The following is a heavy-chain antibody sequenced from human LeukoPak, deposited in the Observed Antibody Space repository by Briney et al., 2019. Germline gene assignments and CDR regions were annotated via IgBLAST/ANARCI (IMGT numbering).Heavy chain of an antibody. CDR2: ISSSGSTI. CDR1: GFTFSDYY. D-gene: IGHD1-14*01. V-gene: IGHV3-11*01. Sequence: GGSLRLSCAASGFTFSDYYMSWIRQDPGKGLEWVSYISSSGSTIYYADSVKGRFTISRDNAKNSLYLQMNSLRAENTAVYYCARGLRTSYFDYWGQGTLVTVSS. J-gene: IGHJ4*02. CDR3: ARGLRTSYFDY.